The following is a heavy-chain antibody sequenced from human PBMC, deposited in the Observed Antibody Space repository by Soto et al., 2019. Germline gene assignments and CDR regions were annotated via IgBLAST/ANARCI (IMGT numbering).Heavy chain of an antibody. J-gene: IGHJ4*02. CDR3: ARGLRSGYGYHFDY. CDR1: GGSFSGYY. V-gene: IGHV4-34*01. CDR2: INHSGST. D-gene: IGHD5-12*01. Sequence: SETLSLTCADYGGSFSGYYWSWIRQPPGKGLEWIGEINHSGSTNYNPSLKSRVTISVDTSKNQFSLKLSSVTAADTAVYYCARGLRSGYGYHFDYWGQGTLVTVSS.